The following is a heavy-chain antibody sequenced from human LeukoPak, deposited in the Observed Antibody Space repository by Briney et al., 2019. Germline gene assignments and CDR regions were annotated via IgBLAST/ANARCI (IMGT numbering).Heavy chain of an antibody. CDR2: ISGSGGST. D-gene: IGHD3-16*02. CDR3: ATSPGVYDYVWGSYRYTNDY. J-gene: IGHJ4*02. CDR1: GFTFSSYA. V-gene: IGHV3-23*01. Sequence: QAGGSLRLSCAASGFTFSSYAMSWVRQAPGKGLEWVSAISGSGGSTYYADSVKGRFTISRDNSKSTLYLQMNSLRAEDTAVYYCATSPGVYDYVWGSYRYTNDYWGQGTLVTVSS.